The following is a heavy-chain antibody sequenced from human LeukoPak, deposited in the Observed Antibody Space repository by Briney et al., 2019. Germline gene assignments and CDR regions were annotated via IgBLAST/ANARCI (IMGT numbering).Heavy chain of an antibody. D-gene: IGHD6-19*01. CDR3: SKNPGNIAGAGWGARKGEYFQH. Sequence: ASVKVSCKASGYTFTSYGISGVRQAPGQGLEWMGWISAYNGNTNYAQKPKGRFTMTTETPTSIAYRELRSLRPTDTAENYGSKNPGNIAGAGWGARKGEYFQHWGQGTLVTVSS. CDR1: GYTFTSYG. V-gene: IGHV1-18*01. J-gene: IGHJ1*01. CDR2: ISAYNGNT.